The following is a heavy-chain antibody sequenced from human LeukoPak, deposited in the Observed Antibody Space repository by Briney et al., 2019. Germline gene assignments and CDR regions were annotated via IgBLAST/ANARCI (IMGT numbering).Heavy chain of an antibody. Sequence: GSLRLSCAASGFTFSNYDMHWVRQAPGKGLEWVALISYDGSNKYYADSVKGRFTISRDNSKNTLYLQMNSLTPEDTAVYYCAKESRKSYGSGSYRNVFDYWGQGTLVTVSS. CDR3: AKESRKSYGSGSYRNVFDY. V-gene: IGHV3-30*18. CDR2: ISYDGSNK. J-gene: IGHJ4*02. D-gene: IGHD3-10*01. CDR1: GFTFSNYD.